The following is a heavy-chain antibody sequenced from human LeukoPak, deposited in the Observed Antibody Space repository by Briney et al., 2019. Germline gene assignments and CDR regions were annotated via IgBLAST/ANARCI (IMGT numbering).Heavy chain of an antibody. Sequence: GGSLRLSCAASGFTFSSYPMHWVRQAPGKGLEWVAIISTDGDDKFYAGSVKGRFTVSRDNSKNTLYLQMNSLRTEDTAVYYCARDQETLSTIDYWGQGSLVTVSS. CDR1: GFTFSSYP. D-gene: IGHD1-1*01. V-gene: IGHV3-30*04. CDR3: ARDQETLSTIDY. CDR2: ISTDGDDK. J-gene: IGHJ4*02.